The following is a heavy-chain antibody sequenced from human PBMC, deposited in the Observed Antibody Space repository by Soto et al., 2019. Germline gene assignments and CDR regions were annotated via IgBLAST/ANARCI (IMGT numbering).Heavy chain of an antibody. Sequence: SETLSLTCTVSGGSISRSSYYWGWIRQPPGKGLEWIGTIYYRGSTYYNPSLKSRVTISVDTSKNQFSLKLRSGTDADTAVYYRARGLNSSGWDRLPIGLDYWGQGPMVAVSS. CDR3: ARGLNSSGWDRLPIGLDY. J-gene: IGHJ4*02. D-gene: IGHD6-25*01. CDR2: IYYRGST. CDR1: GGSISRSSYY. V-gene: IGHV4-39*01.